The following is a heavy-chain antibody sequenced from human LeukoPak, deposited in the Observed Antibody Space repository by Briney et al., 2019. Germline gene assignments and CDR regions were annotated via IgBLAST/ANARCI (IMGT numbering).Heavy chain of an antibody. J-gene: IGHJ4*02. CDR2: INHSGST. CDR3: ARDGYRSGWRVWGIDY. V-gene: IGHV4-4*02. CDR1: GGSISSSNW. D-gene: IGHD6-19*01. Sequence: SETLSLTCAVSGGSISSSNWWSWVRQPPGKGLEWIGEINHSGSTNYNPSLKSRVTISVDTSKNQFSLKLSSVTAADTAVYYCARDGYRSGWRVWGIDYWGQGTLVTVSS.